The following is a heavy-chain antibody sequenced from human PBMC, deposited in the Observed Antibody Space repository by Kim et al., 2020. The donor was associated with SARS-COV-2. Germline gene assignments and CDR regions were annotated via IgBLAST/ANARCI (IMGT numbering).Heavy chain of an antibody. CDR1: GFTFSSYG. CDR2: IWYDGSNK. Sequence: GGSLRLSCAASGFTFSSYGMHWVRQAPGKGLEWVAVIWYDGSNKYYADSVKGRFTISRDNSKNTLYLQMNSLRAEDTAVYYCARDPEVRGMDVWGQGTTVTVSS. J-gene: IGHJ6*02. D-gene: IGHD1-1*01. V-gene: IGHV3-33*01. CDR3: ARDPEVRGMDV.